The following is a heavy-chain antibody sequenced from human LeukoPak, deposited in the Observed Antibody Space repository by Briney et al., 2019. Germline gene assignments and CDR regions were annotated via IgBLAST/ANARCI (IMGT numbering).Heavy chain of an antibody. J-gene: IGHJ6*04. CDR2: INHSGST. V-gene: IGHV4-34*01. CDR3: ARVVVVVADAMDV. Sequence: SETLSLNCAVYGGSFSGYYWSWIRQPPGKGLEWIGEINHSGSTNYNPSLKSRVTISVDTSKNQFSLKLSSVTAADAAVYYCARVVVVVADAMDVGGKGTTVTVFS. D-gene: IGHD2-15*01. CDR1: GGSFSGYY.